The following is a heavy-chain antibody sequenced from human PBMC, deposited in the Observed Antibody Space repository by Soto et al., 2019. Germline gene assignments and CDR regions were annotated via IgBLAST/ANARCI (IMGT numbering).Heavy chain of an antibody. CDR1: GGSISSDGYY. CDR2: IYYSGTT. D-gene: IGHD3-16*01. J-gene: IGHJ6*02. V-gene: IGHV4-39*01. Sequence: PSETLSLTCTVSGGSISSDGYYWGWVRQPPGKGLEWIGSIYYSGTTYYNPSLKSRVTISVDTSKNQFSLKLSSVTAADTAVYYCARHIVSLYVGYYYDMDFCGQGSTVTVSS. CDR3: ARHIVSLYVGYYYDMDF.